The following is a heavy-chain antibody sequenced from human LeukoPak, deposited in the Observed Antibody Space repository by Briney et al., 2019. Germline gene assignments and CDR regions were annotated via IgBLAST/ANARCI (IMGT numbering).Heavy chain of an antibody. D-gene: IGHD2-15*01. CDR2: LSGSGGTT. J-gene: IGHJ6*02. CDR1: GFTFSDYT. CDR3: ARGQTDIVVVVAANLGMDV. V-gene: IGHV3-23*01. Sequence: GGSLRLSCAASGFTFSDYTINWVRQAPGKGLEWVSGLSGSGGTTYYADSVEGRFTISRDNSKNTLYLQMDSLRAEDTAVYYCARGQTDIVVVVAANLGMDVWGQGTTVTVSS.